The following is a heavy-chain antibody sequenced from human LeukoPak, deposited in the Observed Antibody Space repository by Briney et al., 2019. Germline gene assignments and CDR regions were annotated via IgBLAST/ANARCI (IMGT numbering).Heavy chain of an antibody. Sequence: SETLSLTCTVSGGSISSYYWSWIRQPPGKGLEWIGYIYYSGSTNYNPSLKSRVTISVDTSKNQFSLKLSSVTAADTAVYYRARRPLGVRGTDVDVWGQGTTVTVSS. V-gene: IGHV4-59*08. J-gene: IGHJ6*02. CDR1: GGSISSYY. CDR3: ARRPLGVRGTDVDV. D-gene: IGHD3-10*01. CDR2: IYYSGST.